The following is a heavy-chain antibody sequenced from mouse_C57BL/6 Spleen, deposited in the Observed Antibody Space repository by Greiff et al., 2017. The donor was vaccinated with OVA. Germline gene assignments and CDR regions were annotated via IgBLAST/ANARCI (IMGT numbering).Heavy chain of an antibody. Sequence: QVQLQQPGAELVKPGASVKMSCKASGYTFTSYWITWVKQRPGQGLEWIGDIYPGSGSTNYNEKFKSKATLTVDTSSSTAYMQLSSLTSEDSAVYYCARVDDYDGGGFAYWGQGTLVTVSA. D-gene: IGHD2-4*01. CDR3: ARVDDYDGGGFAY. CDR2: IYPGSGST. J-gene: IGHJ3*01. V-gene: IGHV1-55*01. CDR1: GYTFTSYW.